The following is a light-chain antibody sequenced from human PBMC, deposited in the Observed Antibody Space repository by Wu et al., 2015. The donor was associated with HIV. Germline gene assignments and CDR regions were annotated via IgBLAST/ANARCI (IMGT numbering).Light chain of an antibody. CDR1: ESIGSSS. V-gene: IGKV3-20*01. CDR2: GAS. CDR3: QQYATSPHT. Sequence: EMVLTQSPGTLSLSPGERATLSCRVSESIGSSSLAWYQQKPGQAPRLLIYGASSRATGIPDRLSGSGSGADFTLTISRLEPEDSAVYYCQQYATSPHTFGQGTKLETK. J-gene: IGKJ2*01.